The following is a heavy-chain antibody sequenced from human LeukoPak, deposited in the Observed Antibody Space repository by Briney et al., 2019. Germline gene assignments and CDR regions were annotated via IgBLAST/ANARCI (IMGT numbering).Heavy chain of an antibody. Sequence: SETPSLTCTVSGGSISSSSYYWGWIRQPPGKGLEWIGSIYYSGSTYYNPPLKSRVTISVDTSKNQFSLKLSSVTAADTAVYYCARQSPSSYYIVVVVAAVPPFDYWGQGTLVTVSS. CDR1: GGSISSSSYY. CDR2: IYYSGST. J-gene: IGHJ4*02. D-gene: IGHD2-15*01. CDR3: ARQSPSSYYIVVVVAAVPPFDY. V-gene: IGHV4-39*01.